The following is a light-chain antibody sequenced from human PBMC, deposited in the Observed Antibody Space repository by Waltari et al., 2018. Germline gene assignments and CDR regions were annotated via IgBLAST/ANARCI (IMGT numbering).Light chain of an antibody. CDR1: SSDVGGYDY. J-gene: IGLJ2*01. Sequence: QSALTQPASVSGSPGHSITISCTGTSSDVGGYDYVSWYQQHPGKAPKLMIYAVSNRPSGFSTRFSGSKSGNTASLTISVLQADDESDYYCNSYTSSSTLVFGGGTKLTVL. CDR3: NSYTSSSTLV. CDR2: AVS. V-gene: IGLV2-14*03.